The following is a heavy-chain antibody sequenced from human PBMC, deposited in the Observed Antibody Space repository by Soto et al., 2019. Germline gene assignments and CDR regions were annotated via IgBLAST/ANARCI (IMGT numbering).Heavy chain of an antibody. CDR3: AREPWKNWFDP. J-gene: IGHJ5*02. CDR2: INHSGST. Sequence: PSETLSLTCAVYGGSFSGYYWSWIRQPPGKGLEWIGEINHSGSTNYNPSLKSRVTISVDTSKNQFSLKLSSVTAADTAVYYCAREPWKNWFDPWGQGTLVTVSS. CDR1: GGSFSGYY. D-gene: IGHD1-1*01. V-gene: IGHV4-34*01.